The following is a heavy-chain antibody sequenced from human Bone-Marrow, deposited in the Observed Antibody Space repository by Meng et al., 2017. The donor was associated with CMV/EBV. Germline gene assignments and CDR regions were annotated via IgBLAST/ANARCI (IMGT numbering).Heavy chain of an antibody. D-gene: IGHD3-3*01. Sequence: GESLKISCAASGFTFSSYSMNWVRQAPGKGLEWVSSISSSSSYIYYADSVKGRFTISRDNAKNSLYLQMNSLRAEDTAVYYCARGETYDFWSGYPVYFDYWGQGTRVTGSS. CDR1: GFTFSSYS. J-gene: IGHJ4*02. CDR2: ISSSSSYI. V-gene: IGHV3-21*01. CDR3: ARGETYDFWSGYPVYFDY.